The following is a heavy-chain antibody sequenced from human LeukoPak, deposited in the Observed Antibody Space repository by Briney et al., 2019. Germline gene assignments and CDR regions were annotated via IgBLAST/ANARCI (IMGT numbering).Heavy chain of an antibody. Sequence: PSETLSLTCTVSGGSISSYYWTWIRQPPGKGLEWIGEIDHSGNTNYNPSLKSRVTISVDTSKNQFSLKMNSVTAADTAVYYCARLTVGVKSDNWFDPWGQGALVTVSS. V-gene: IGHV4-34*01. CDR1: GGSISSYY. D-gene: IGHD3-10*01. CDR2: IDHSGNT. CDR3: ARLTVGVKSDNWFDP. J-gene: IGHJ5*02.